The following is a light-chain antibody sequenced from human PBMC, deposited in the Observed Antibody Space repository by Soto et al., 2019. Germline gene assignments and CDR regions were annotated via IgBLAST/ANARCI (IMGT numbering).Light chain of an antibody. Sequence: QPVLTQPPSVSPAPGQKVTISFSGSSSNIGGNSVSWYQQLPGTAPKLLIYDDNKRPSGIPDRFSGSKSGTSATLGITGFQTGDEADYYCGSWDSSLSAYVFGTGTKVTVL. J-gene: IGLJ1*01. CDR2: DDN. V-gene: IGLV1-51*01. CDR1: SSNIGGNS. CDR3: GSWDSSLSAYV.